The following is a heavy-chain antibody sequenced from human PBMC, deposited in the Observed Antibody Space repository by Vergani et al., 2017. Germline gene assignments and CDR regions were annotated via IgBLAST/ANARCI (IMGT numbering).Heavy chain of an antibody. Sequence: QMQLVQSGPEVKKPGTSVKVSCKASGFTFTSSAMQWVRQARGQRLEWIGWIVVGSGNTNYAQKFQERGTITREMSTSTAYMELSSMRSEDTAVYYCAGAGNDEWLRFPPLGYYYGMDVWGQGTTVTVSS. CDR1: GFTFTSSA. CDR3: AGAGNDEWLRFPPLGYYYGMDV. D-gene: IGHD5-12*01. V-gene: IGHV1-58*02. CDR2: IVVGSGNT. J-gene: IGHJ6*02.